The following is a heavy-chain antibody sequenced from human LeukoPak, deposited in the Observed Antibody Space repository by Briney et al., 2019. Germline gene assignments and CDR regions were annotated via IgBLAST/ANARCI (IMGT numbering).Heavy chain of an antibody. J-gene: IGHJ4*02. D-gene: IGHD3-16*01. V-gene: IGHV3-30*04. CDR1: GFTFRNYA. CDR3: ARVGVGAHDYVWGVCDY. CDR2: MSYDGSKQ. Sequence: AGGSLRLSCAASGFTFRNYAMYWVRQAPGKGLEWVADMSYDGSKQYYVDSVKGRFTISRDNSKNTLHLQMNSLRIEDTAVYYCARVGVGAHDYVWGVCDYWGQGILVTVSS.